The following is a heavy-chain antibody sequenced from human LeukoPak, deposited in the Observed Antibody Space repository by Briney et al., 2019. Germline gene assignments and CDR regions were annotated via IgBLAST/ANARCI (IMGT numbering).Heavy chain of an antibody. J-gene: IGHJ5*02. D-gene: IGHD3-10*01. Sequence: ASVKVSCKASGYTFTSYGISWVRQAPGQGLEWMGWISAYNGNTNYAQKLQGRVTMTTDTSTSTAYMELRSLRSDDTAVYYCARDSYYYGSESWFDPWGQGTLVTVSS. CDR2: ISAYNGNT. CDR3: ARDSYYYGSESWFDP. CDR1: GYTFTSYG. V-gene: IGHV1-18*01.